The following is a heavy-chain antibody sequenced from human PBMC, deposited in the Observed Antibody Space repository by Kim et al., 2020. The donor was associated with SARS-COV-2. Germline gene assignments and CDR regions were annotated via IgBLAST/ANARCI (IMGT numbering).Heavy chain of an antibody. D-gene: IGHD3-3*01. CDR3: ARGLRFLEWGGNWFDP. V-gene: IGHV1-69*04. Sequence: SVKVSCKASGGTFSSYAISWVRQAPGQGLEWMGRIIPILGIANYAQKFQGRVTITADKSTSTAYMELSSLRSEDTAVYYCARGLRFLEWGGNWFDPWGQGTLVTVSS. CDR2: IIPILGIA. J-gene: IGHJ5*02. CDR1: GGTFSSYA.